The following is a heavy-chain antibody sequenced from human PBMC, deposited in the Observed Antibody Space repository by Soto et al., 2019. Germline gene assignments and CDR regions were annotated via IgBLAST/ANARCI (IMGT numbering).Heavy chain of an antibody. CDR1: GFACSSDG. J-gene: IGHJ6*02. V-gene: IGHV3-30*18. CDR3: AKLEGYYYYFGMDV. CDR2: ISYDGSVK. Sequence: QVQLVESGGGGVQPGRSLRLSCAASGFACSSDGIHWVRQAPGKGPEWVAVISYDGSVKYYADSVKGRFTISRDNSKNTLYLQMNSLRAEDTAVYYCAKLEGYYYYFGMDVWGQGTTVTVSS.